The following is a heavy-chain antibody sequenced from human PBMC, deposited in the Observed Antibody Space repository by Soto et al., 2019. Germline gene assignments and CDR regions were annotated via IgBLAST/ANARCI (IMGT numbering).Heavy chain of an antibody. CDR2: ISSSSSYI. V-gene: IGHV3-21*01. J-gene: IGHJ4*02. D-gene: IGHD6-19*01. Sequence: EVQLVESGGGLVKPGGSLRLSCAASGFTFSSYSMNWVRQAPGKGLEWVSSISSSSSYIYYADSVKGRFTISRDNAKNSLYLQMNSLRAEDTAVYYRARDGAVAGTLDYWGQGTLVTVSS. CDR3: ARDGAVAGTLDY. CDR1: GFTFSSYS.